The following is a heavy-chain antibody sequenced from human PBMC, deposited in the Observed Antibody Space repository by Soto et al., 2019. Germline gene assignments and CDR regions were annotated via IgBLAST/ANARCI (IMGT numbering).Heavy chain of an antibody. Sequence: GASVKVSCKASGYTFTGYYMHWVRQAPGQGLKWMGWINPNSGGTNYAQKFQGWVTMTRDTSISTAYMELSRLRSDDTAVYYCARDSGFGELPYYYYMDVWGKGTTVTVSS. CDR1: GYTFTGYY. V-gene: IGHV1-2*04. CDR3: ARDSGFGELPYYYYMDV. D-gene: IGHD3-10*01. J-gene: IGHJ6*03. CDR2: INPNSGGT.